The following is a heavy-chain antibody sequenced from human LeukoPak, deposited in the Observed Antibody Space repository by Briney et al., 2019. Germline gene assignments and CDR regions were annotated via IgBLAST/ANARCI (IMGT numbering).Heavy chain of an antibody. J-gene: IGHJ4*02. D-gene: IGHD1-26*01. CDR3: AKQWVDC. Sequence: GGSLRLSCAASGFTFSNYAMNWVRQAPGKGLEWVSSISESGDTTHYANSVKGRFTISRDNAQNTLYLQMNTLRAEDTALYYCAKQWVDCWGQGTLVTVSS. CDR1: GFTFSNYA. CDR2: ISESGDTT. V-gene: IGHV3-23*01.